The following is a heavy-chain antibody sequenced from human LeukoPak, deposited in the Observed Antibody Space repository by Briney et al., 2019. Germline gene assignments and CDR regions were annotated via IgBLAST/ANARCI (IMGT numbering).Heavy chain of an antibody. CDR3: ARVRQLLWFGELTYYYGMDV. Sequence: AASVKVSCKASGGTFSSYAISWVRQAPGQGLEWMGRIIPILGIANYAQKFQGRVTITADKSTSTAYMELSSLRSEDTAVYYCARVRQLLWFGELTYYYGMDVWGQGTTVTVSS. V-gene: IGHV1-69*04. CDR1: GGTFSSYA. CDR2: IIPILGIA. J-gene: IGHJ6*02. D-gene: IGHD3-10*01.